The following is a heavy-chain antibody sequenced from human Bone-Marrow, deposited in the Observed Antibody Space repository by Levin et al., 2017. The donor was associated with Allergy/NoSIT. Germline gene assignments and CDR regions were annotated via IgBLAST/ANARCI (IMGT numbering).Heavy chain of an antibody. CDR1: GGSINSYH. CDR2: TYYSGTT. CDR3: ARGGGTYYDFVSGSRHNWFDP. J-gene: IGHJ5*02. V-gene: IGHV4-59*01. D-gene: IGHD3-3*01. Sequence: PSETLSLTCTVSGGSINSYHWSWIRQPPGKGLEWIGYTYYSGTTNYNRSLKSRVTISEDTSKNQFSLTLTSVTAADTAIYYCARGGGTYYDFVSGSRHNWFDPWGQGILVTVSS.